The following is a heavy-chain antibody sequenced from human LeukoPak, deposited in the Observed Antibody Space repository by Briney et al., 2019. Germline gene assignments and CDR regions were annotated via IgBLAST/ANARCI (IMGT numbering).Heavy chain of an antibody. J-gene: IGHJ3*02. Sequence: SETLSLTCAVYGGSFSGYYWSWIRQPPGKGLEWIGEINHSGSTNYNPSLKSRVTISVDTSKNQFSLKLSSVTAADTAVYYCARESSSGYFYAFDIWGQGTMVTVSS. CDR1: GGSFSGYY. D-gene: IGHD3-22*01. V-gene: IGHV4-34*01. CDR3: ARESSSGYFYAFDI. CDR2: INHSGST.